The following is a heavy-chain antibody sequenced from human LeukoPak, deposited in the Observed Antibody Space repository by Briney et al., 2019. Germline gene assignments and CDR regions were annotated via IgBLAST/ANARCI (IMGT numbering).Heavy chain of an antibody. D-gene: IGHD4-17*01. CDR2: ITPGGGT. Sequence: HPGGSLRLSCAASEFTFSSYVTAWVRQAPGKGLEWVSTITPGGGTYYADSVKGRFTISRDNSKNTLYLQMNSLTAEDTAIYYCVSGGDYHVRLCTYWGQGTLVTVSS. CDR1: EFTFSSYV. CDR3: VSGGDYHVRLCTY. V-gene: IGHV3-23*01. J-gene: IGHJ4*01.